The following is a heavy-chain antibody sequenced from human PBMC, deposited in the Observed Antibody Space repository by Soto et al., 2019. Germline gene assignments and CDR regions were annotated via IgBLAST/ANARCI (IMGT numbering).Heavy chain of an antibody. CDR1: GGSFSGYY. J-gene: IGHJ6*03. CDR3: ARIAVEDIVVVPAAPGYYYYMDV. CDR2: INHSGST. V-gene: IGHV4-34*01. Sequence: PLETLCLTCAVYGGSFSGYYWSWIRQPPGKGLEWIGEINHSGSTNYNPSLKSRVTISVDTSKNQFSLKLSSVTAADTAVYYCARIAVEDIVVVPAAPGYYYYMDVWGKGTTVTVSS. D-gene: IGHD2-2*01.